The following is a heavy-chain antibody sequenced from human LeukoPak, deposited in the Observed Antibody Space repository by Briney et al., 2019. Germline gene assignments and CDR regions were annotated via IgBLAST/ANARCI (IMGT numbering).Heavy chain of an antibody. D-gene: IGHD3-10*01. Sequence: ASVKVSCKASGYTFTSYGISWVRQAPGQGLEWMGWISAYNGNTNYAQKLQGRVTMTTDTFTSTAYMELRSLRSDDTAVYYCARGNVDSPLLWFGEPVDYWGQGTLVTVSS. CDR3: ARGNVDSPLLWFGEPVDY. J-gene: IGHJ4*02. V-gene: IGHV1-18*01. CDR2: ISAYNGNT. CDR1: GYTFTSYG.